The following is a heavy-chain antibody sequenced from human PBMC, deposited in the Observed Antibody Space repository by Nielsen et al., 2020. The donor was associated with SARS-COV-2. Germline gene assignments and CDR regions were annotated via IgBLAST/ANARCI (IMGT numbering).Heavy chain of an antibody. CDR3: AKDPYYYDSSGYYVV. V-gene: IGHV3-9*01. D-gene: IGHD3-22*01. J-gene: IGHJ4*02. Sequence: SLKISCAASGFTFDDYAMHWVRQAPGKGLEWVSGISWNSGSIGYADSVKGRFTISRDNAKNSLYLQMNSLRAEDTALYYCAKDPYYYDSSGYYVVWRQGTLVTVSS. CDR1: GFTFDDYA. CDR2: ISWNSGSI.